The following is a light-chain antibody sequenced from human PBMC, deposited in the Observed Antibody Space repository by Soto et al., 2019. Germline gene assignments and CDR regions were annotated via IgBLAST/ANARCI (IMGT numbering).Light chain of an antibody. CDR2: NVN. CDR3: CSYTGSSTLVV. J-gene: IGLJ2*01. V-gene: IGLV2-11*01. Sequence: QSALTQPRSVSGSPGQSVTISCTGTSSNVGGYNYVSWYQHQTGKAPKLMIYNVNKRPSGVPDRFSGSKSGNTASLTISGLQAEDEADYYCCSYTGSSTLVVFGGGTKLTVL. CDR1: SSNVGGYNY.